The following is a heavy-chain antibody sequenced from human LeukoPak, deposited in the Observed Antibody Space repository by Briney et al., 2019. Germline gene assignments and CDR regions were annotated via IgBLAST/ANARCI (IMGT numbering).Heavy chain of an antibody. CDR3: ARVGDQQLGYYYGMDV. V-gene: IGHV4-31*03. Sequence: SETLSLTCTVSGGSISSGGYYWSWIRQHPGKGLEWIGYIYYSGSTYYNPSLKSRVTISVDTSKNQFSLKLSSVTAADTAVYYCARVGDQQLGYYYGMDVWGQGTTVTVSS. CDR1: GGSISSGGYY. J-gene: IGHJ6*02. CDR2: IYYSGST. D-gene: IGHD6-13*01.